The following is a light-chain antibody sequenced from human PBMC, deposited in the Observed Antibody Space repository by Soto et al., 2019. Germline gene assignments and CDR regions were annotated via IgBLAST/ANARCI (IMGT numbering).Light chain of an antibody. Sequence: DIQMTQSPSTLSASVGDRVTISCRASQTISNWLAWYQQKPGRAPKLLIYDASSLESGVPSRFSGSGSGTEFTLTISSLQPEDFATYYCQQYYSYPFTFGPGTKVDIK. CDR1: QTISNW. CDR2: DAS. CDR3: QQYYSYPFT. V-gene: IGKV1-5*01. J-gene: IGKJ3*01.